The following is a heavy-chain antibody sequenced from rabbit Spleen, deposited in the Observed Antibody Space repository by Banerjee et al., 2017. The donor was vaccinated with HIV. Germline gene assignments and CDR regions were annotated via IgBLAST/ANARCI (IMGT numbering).Heavy chain of an antibody. D-gene: IGHD3-1*01. J-gene: IGHJ3*01. Sequence: LQESGGGLFQPGGSLALTCKASGLDFSDKAVICWVRQAPGKGPEWIAYIYPSFGVANYANSVRGRFTISSDSAQNTVFLQMTSLTASDTATYFCARDKELAIWGYEFDLWGQGPWSPS. CDR2: IYPSFGVA. CDR1: GLDFSDKA. V-gene: IGHV1S47*01. CDR3: ARDKELAIWGYEFDL.